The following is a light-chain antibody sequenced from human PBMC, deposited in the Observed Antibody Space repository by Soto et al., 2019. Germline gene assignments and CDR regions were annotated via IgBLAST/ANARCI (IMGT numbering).Light chain of an antibody. V-gene: IGKV1-39*01. CDR2: GAS. CDR3: LQTYNLPRT. Sequence: IQLTQTPSSLSAAVGERGTITCRASLTIGDSLSWFQQKAGKPPTLLIYGASALQSGVPARFSGSGSGTDFTLTISNMQREDFATYYCLQTYNLPRTFGQGTKVDIK. J-gene: IGKJ1*01. CDR1: LTIGDS.